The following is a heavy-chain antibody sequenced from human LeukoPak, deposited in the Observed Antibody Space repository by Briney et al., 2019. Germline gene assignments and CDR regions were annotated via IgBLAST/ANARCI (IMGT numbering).Heavy chain of an antibody. CDR3: ARGLPYDSWSGPHYSDY. CDR2: IKQDGSQE. D-gene: IGHD3-3*01. V-gene: IGHV3-7*01. Sequence: GGSLRLSCAASRFTLSTYWMSWVRQAPGKGLEWVAHIKQDGSQEYYVDSVKGRFTISRDSAKKSLYLQMNSLRAEDTAVYYCARGLPYDSWSGPHYSDYWGQGTLVTVSS. CDR1: RFTLSTYW. J-gene: IGHJ4*02.